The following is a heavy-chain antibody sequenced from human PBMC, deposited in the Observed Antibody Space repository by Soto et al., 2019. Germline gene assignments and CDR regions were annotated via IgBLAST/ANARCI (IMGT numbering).Heavy chain of an antibody. J-gene: IGHJ4*02. Sequence: GGSLRLSCAASGFTFSSYAMSWVRQAPGKGLEWVSAISGSGGSTYYADSVKGRFTISRDNSKNTLYLQMNSLRAEDTAVYYCAKEGYCSSTSCYAALWFGELSYYFDYWGQGTLVTVSS. CDR1: GFTFSSYA. D-gene: IGHD2-2*01. V-gene: IGHV3-23*01. CDR3: AKEGYCSSTSCYAALWFGELSYYFDY. CDR2: ISGSGGST.